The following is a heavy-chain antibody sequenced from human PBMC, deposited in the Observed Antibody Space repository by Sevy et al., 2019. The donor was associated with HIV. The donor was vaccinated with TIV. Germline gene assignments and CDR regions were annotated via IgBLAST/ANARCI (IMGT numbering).Heavy chain of an antibody. CDR2: ISSSSTYI. CDR1: GFTFSSYS. CDR3: ARGPDNYDSSGYYYQ. V-gene: IGHV3-21*01. D-gene: IGHD3-22*01. J-gene: IGHJ4*02. Sequence: GGSLRLSCAASGFTFSSYSMHWVRQAPGKGLEWVSSISSSSTYIYYADSVKGRFTISRDNAKNSLYLQMLSLRADDTAVYSCARGPDNYDSSGYYYQWGQGTLVTVSS.